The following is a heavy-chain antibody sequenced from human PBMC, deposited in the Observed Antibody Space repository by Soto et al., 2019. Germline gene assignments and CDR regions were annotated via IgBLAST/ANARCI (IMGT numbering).Heavy chain of an antibody. CDR3: ARDGRYFDWLL. CDR1: GGSISSGDYY. V-gene: IGHV4-30-4*01. Sequence: SETLSLTCTVSGGSISSGDYYWSWIRQPPGKGLEWIGYIYYSGSTYYNPSLKSRVTISVDTSENQFSLKLSSVTAADTAVYYCARDGRYFDWLLWGQGTLVTVSS. D-gene: IGHD3-9*01. J-gene: IGHJ4*02. CDR2: IYYSGST.